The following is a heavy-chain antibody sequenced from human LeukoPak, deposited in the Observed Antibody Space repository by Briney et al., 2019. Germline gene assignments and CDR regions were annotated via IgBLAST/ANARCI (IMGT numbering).Heavy chain of an antibody. J-gene: IGHJ4*02. CDR2: IYYSGST. CDR3: ARDGSDRPIDY. V-gene: IGHV4-39*07. Sequence: SETLSLTCTVSGGSISSSSYYWGWISQPPGKGLEWIGSIYYSGSTYYNPSLKSRVTISVDTSKNQFSLKLSSVTAADTAVYYCARDGSDRPIDYWGQGTLVTVSS. CDR1: GGSISSSSYY. D-gene: IGHD3-10*01.